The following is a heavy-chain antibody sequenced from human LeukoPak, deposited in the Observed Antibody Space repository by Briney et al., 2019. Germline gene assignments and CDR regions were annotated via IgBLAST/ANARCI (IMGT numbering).Heavy chain of an antibody. J-gene: IGHJ4*02. Sequence: PGGSLRLSCAASGFTFSDYSMNWVRQAPGKGLEWISYVGISSGNTKYADSVKGRFTISGDSAKNSVFLQMNNLRVEDTAVYYCASLRGVNRWGQGTLVTVSS. CDR3: ASLRGVNR. CDR1: GFTFSDYS. CDR2: VGISSGNT. D-gene: IGHD3-10*01. V-gene: IGHV3-48*04.